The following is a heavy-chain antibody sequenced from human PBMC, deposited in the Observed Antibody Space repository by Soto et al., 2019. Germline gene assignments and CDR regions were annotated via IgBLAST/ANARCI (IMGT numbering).Heavy chain of an antibody. J-gene: IGHJ4*02. Sequence: EVQLVESGGGLVKPGGSLTLSCAGSGFAFRSYNMNLVRQPPGKGLEWVASISSGSSNIYYADSVKGRFTISRDNAKDSLYLQMDSLRAEDSAVYYCASATVVAGTFDFWGQGNLLTVSS. CDR3: ASATVVAGTFDF. D-gene: IGHD2-15*01. V-gene: IGHV3-21*01. CDR2: ISSGSSNI. CDR1: GFAFRSYN.